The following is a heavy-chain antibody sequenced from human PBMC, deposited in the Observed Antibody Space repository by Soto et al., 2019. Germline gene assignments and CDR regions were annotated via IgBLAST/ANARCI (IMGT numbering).Heavy chain of an antibody. CDR1: GFTFSSYG. D-gene: IGHD6-19*01. J-gene: IGHJ3*02. Sequence: GGSLRLSCAASGFTFSSYGMHWVRQAPGKGLEWVAVISYDGSNKYYADSVKGRFTISRDNSKNTLYLQMNSLRAEDTAVYYCAKDRGGQWLGQGAFDIWGQGTMVTVSS. CDR3: AKDRGGQWLGQGAFDI. CDR2: ISYDGSNK. V-gene: IGHV3-30*18.